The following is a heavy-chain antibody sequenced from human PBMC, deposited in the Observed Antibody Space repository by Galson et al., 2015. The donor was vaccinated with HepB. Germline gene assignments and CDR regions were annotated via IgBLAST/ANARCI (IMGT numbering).Heavy chain of an antibody. Sequence: SLRLSCAASGFTFNTYTFHWVRQAPGEGLEWVAVISYDGSQRYHTDSVRGRFTISRDNSMNTLYLEMNSLRPEDTAVYYCARSYSSSWHRFDIWGQGTLVTVSS. CDR3: ARSYSSSWHRFDI. CDR1: GFTFNTYT. CDR2: ISYDGSQR. J-gene: IGHJ4*02. V-gene: IGHV3-30*04. D-gene: IGHD6-13*01.